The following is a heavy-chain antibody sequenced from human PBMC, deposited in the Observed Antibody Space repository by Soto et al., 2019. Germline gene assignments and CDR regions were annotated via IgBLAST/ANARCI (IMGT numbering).Heavy chain of an antibody. CDR3: AKNQGVELVPLATVDWFDP. D-gene: IGHD1-26*01. CDR1: GFIFENFG. J-gene: IGHJ5*02. V-gene: IGHV3-23*01. Sequence: PGGSLRLSCAASGFIFENFGVSWVRQAPGKGLECISSISGSGFKKYYADSVKGRFTISRDNSKSTVYLELNNLSAEDTAVYHCAKNQGVELVPLATVDWFDPWGQGSVVTVSS. CDR2: ISGSGFKK.